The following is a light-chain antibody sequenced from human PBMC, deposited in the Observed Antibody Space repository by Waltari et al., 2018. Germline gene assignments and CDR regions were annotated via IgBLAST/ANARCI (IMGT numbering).Light chain of an antibody. V-gene: IGKV3-15*01. J-gene: IGKJ2*01. Sequence: EIVMTQSPATLSVSPGERATLSCRASQSISSNLVWYQQKPGQAPRLLSYGASTRATGIPARFSGSGSGTEFTLTISSMQSEDFAVYYCQQYNDWPPYTFGQGTKLEIK. CDR3: QQYNDWPPYT. CDR1: QSISSN. CDR2: GAS.